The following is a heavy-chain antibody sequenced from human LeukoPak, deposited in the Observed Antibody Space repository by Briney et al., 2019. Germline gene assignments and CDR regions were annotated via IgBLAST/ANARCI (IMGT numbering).Heavy chain of an antibody. J-gene: IGHJ4*02. CDR3: ARPYDTRGYFPDY. V-gene: IGHV3-21*01. CDR2: ISRGSNHI. D-gene: IGHD3-22*01. CDR1: GCTFSSYA. Sequence: GGSLRLSCAASGCTFSSYAMNWVRQAPGKGLEWVSSISRGSNHIFYADSMKGRFTISKDNAKNSLYLQMNSLGAEDTAVYYCARPYDTRGYFPDYWGQGTLVTDSS.